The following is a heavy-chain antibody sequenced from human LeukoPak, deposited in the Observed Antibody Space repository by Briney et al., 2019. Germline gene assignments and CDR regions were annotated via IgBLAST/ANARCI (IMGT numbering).Heavy chain of an antibody. V-gene: IGHV3-9*01. CDR2: ISWNSGSI. Sequence: GRSLRLSCAASGFTFDDYAMHWVRQAPGKGLEWVSGISWNSGSIGYADSVKGRFTISRDNSKNTLYLQMNSLRAEDTAVYYCARDDEWGYWGQGTLVTVSS. J-gene: IGHJ4*02. D-gene: IGHD1-26*01. CDR3: ARDDEWGY. CDR1: GFTFDDYA.